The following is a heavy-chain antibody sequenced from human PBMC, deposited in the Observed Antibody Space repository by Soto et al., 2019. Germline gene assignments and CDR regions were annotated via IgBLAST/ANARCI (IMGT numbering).Heavy chain of an antibody. V-gene: IGHV4-39*01. J-gene: IGHJ5*02. D-gene: IGHD3-3*01. CDR3: ARHLQWHRGFLEWLALGWFDP. Sequence: PLETLSLTCTVSGGSISSSSYYWGWIRQPPGKGLEWIGSIYYSGSTYYNPSLKSRVTISVDTSKNQFSLKLSSVTAADTAVYYCARHLQWHRGFLEWLALGWFDPWGQGTLVTVSS. CDR1: GGSISSSSYY. CDR2: IYYSGST.